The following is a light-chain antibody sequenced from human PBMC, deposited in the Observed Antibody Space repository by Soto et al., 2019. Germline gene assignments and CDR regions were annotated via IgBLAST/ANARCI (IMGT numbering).Light chain of an antibody. Sequence: QSLLTQAASVSGSRGQSIPISCTGTITDFGGRNYVSWYQQHPGRAPKLILYEVSNRPSGVSNRFSGSKSDNTASLTISGLQAEDVADYYCRSYTDVVTLEVFGPGTKVTVL. J-gene: IGLJ1*01. CDR2: EVS. V-gene: IGLV2-14*01. CDR1: ITDFGGRNY. CDR3: RSYTDVVTLEV.